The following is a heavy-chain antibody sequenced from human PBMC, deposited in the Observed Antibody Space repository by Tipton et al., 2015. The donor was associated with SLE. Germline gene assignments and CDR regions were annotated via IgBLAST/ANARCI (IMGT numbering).Heavy chain of an antibody. CDR1: GFTFSSFA. D-gene: IGHD3-3*01. CDR3: AKGRGVVTRGLDV. J-gene: IGHJ6*02. Sequence: GSLRLSCSASGFTFSSFAMNWVRQAPGRGLQSVAVIYTGHSTYYADSVKGRFTISRDNSKNTLYLQMNSLTTEDSAVYFCAKGRGVVTRGLDVWGQGTTVTVSS. V-gene: IGHV3-23*03. CDR2: VIYTGHST.